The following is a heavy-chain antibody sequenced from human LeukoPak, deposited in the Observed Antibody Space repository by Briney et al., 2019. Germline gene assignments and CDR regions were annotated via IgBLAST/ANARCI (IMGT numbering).Heavy chain of an antibody. Sequence: PSETLSLTCAVYGGSFRGYHWRWLRQPPGKGLEWIGEINHSGSTNYNPSLKSRVTILVDTSKNQFSLKLSSVTAADTAVYYCARGHSPVTTKVSYFQHWGQGTLVTVSS. V-gene: IGHV4-34*01. CDR3: ARGHSPVTTKVSYFQH. CDR2: INHSGST. D-gene: IGHD4-17*01. J-gene: IGHJ1*01. CDR1: GGSFRGYH.